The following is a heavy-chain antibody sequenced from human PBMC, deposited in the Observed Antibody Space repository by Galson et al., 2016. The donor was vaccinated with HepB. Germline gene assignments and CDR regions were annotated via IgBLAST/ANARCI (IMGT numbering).Heavy chain of an antibody. CDR2: ISARWSTS. CDR3: ARDGGGYNGYDSYYFDF. Sequence: SLRLSCAASGFTFSSYAISWVRQAPGKGLEWVAGISARWSTSNHTDSVKGRFTISRDSSKNTLYLQLNSLRGEDTAVYYCARDGGGYNGYDSYYFDFWGQGTLVTVSS. V-gene: IGHV3-23*01. J-gene: IGHJ4*02. CDR1: GFTFSSYA. D-gene: IGHD5-12*01.